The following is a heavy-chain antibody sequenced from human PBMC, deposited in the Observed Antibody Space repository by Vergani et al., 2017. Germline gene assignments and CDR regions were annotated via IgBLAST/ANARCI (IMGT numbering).Heavy chain of an antibody. V-gene: IGHV4-38-2*01. CDR3: ARKADSRRGFVAFDY. D-gene: IGHD5-12*01. J-gene: IGHJ4*02. CDR2: IYYSGST. CDR1: GYSISSGYY. Sequence: QVQLQESGPGLVKPSETLSLTCAVSGYSISSGYYWGWIRQPPGKGLEWIGYIYYSGSTYYNPSLKSRVTISVDTSKNQFSLKLGSVTAADTAVYYCARKADSRRGFVAFDYWGQGTLVTVSS.